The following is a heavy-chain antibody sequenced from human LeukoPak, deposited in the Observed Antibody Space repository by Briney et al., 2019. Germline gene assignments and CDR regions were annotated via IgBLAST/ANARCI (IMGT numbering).Heavy chain of an antibody. Sequence: GASVKVSCKASGDTFTSSTISWVRQAPGQGLEWMGRIIPILGLEKYARKFQGRVTITTDESTSTAYMELSSLRSEDTAVYYCARQRPYNWTFDYWGQGTLVTVSS. CDR3: ARQRPYNWTFDY. V-gene: IGHV1-69*02. CDR1: GDTFTSST. J-gene: IGHJ4*02. D-gene: IGHD1-20*01. CDR2: IIPILGLE.